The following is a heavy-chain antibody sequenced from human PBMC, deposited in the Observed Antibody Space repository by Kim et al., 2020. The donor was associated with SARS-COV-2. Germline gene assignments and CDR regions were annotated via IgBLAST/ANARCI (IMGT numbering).Heavy chain of an antibody. CDR1: GFTFSSHA. V-gene: IGHV3-30*04. CDR3: ASSRTTWVNDVFDI. J-gene: IGHJ3*02. CDR2: ISNDGNNQ. Sequence: GGSLRLSCAVSGFTFSSHAMFWARQAPGKGPEWVAVISNDGNNQYYADSVKGRLTISRDNSKNTLYLQMNSLRGEDTAVYYCASSRTTWVNDVFDIWGQGTMVTVSS. D-gene: IGHD6-13*01.